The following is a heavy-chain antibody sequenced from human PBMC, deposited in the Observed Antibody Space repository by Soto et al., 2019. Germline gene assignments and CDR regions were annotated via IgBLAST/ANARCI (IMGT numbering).Heavy chain of an antibody. CDR3: ARDPPNTAMVPSNFDY. CDR2: INPSGGST. D-gene: IGHD5-18*01. Sequence: GASVKVSCKASGYTFTSYYMHWVRQAPGQGLEWMGIINPSGGSTSYAQKFQGRVTMTRDTSTSTVYMELSSLRSEDTAVYYCARDPPNTAMVPSNFDYWGQGTLVTAPQ. V-gene: IGHV1-46*01. CDR1: GYTFTSYY. J-gene: IGHJ4*02.